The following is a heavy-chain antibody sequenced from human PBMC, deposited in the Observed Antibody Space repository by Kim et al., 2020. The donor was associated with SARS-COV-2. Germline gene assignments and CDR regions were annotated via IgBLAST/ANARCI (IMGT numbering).Heavy chain of an antibody. Sequence: GGSLRLSCAASGFTFSSYSMNWVRQAPGKGLEWVSSISSSSSYIYYADSVKGRFTISRDNAKNSLYLQMNSLRAEDTAVYYCARYLHRQWLVRGSYFDYWGQGTLVTVSS. J-gene: IGHJ4*02. CDR3: ARYLHRQWLVRGSYFDY. CDR2: ISSSSSYI. V-gene: IGHV3-21*01. CDR1: GFTFSSYS. D-gene: IGHD6-19*01.